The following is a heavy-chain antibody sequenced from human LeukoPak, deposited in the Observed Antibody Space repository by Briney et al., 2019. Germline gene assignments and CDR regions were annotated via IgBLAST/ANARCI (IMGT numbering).Heavy chain of an antibody. J-gene: IGHJ3*02. CDR3: APSNRLGDAFDI. Sequence: PGGSLRLSCAASGFTFSSYAMSWVRHAPGKGLEWVSAISGSGGSTYYADSVKGRFTISRDNSKNTLYLQMNSLRAEDTAVYYCAPSNRLGDAFDIWGQGTMVTVSS. CDR1: GFTFSSYA. V-gene: IGHV3-23*01. D-gene: IGHD3-16*02. CDR2: ISGSGGST.